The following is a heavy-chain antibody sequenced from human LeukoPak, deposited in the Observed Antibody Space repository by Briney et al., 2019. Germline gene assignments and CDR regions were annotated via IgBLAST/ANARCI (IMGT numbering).Heavy chain of an antibody. CDR2: IYSGGTT. CDR1: GFTDNSNH. D-gene: IGHD4-23*01. CDR3: ARDADYGGSPDAFDV. Sequence: GGSLRLSCAASGFTDNSNHMSWVRQAPGKGLKWVSIIYSGGTTYYADSVKGRFTISRDNSKNSLYLQMNSLRAEDTAVYYCARDADYGGSPDAFDVWGRGTIVTVSS. V-gene: IGHV3-53*01. J-gene: IGHJ3*01.